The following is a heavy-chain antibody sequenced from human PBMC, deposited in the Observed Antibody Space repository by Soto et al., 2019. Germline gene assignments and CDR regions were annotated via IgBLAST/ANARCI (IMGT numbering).Heavy chain of an antibody. CDR2: ITPILGTA. CDR1: GNTFSRYV. CDR3: ARGVDDNSGYYSPHPQKDYGMDV. Sequence: VQLVQSGAEVKKPGSSVKVSCKASGNTFSRYVIIWVRQAPGQGLEWVGGITPILGTAIYAQKFQGRVTITADDSTSTAYMELSSLRSEDTAVYYCARGVDDNSGYYSPHPQKDYGMDVWGQGTTVTVSS. D-gene: IGHD3-22*01. J-gene: IGHJ6*02. V-gene: IGHV1-69*01.